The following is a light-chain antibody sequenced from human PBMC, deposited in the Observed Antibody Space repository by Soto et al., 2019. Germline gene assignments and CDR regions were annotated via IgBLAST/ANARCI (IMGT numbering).Light chain of an antibody. V-gene: IGKV4-1*01. CDR1: LSDLSSSNNKNY. CDR3: QHYCSSPLT. J-gene: IGKJ4*01. Sequence: MVMGKSKDSLTVSLGERATIDCQRILSDLSSSNNKNYLAWYQQKPRQPPKVVIYWASTRGSGVPDRFSGSESGTDFTLTISSLQAEDVALYYCQHYCSSPLTFGGGTKVHI. CDR2: WAS.